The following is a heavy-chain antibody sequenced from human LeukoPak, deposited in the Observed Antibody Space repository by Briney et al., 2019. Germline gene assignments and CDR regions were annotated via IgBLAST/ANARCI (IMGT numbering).Heavy chain of an antibody. D-gene: IGHD5-12*01. CDR3: ARGFSDYDLYYYYYMDV. CDR1: GGSFSGYD. Sequence: PSETLSLTCAVNGGSFSGYDWIWIRQPPGKGLEWIGEINHSGNINYNSSLTSGVIISVDTSKNQFSLKLTSLTAADTAVYYCARGFSDYDLYYYYYMDVWGKGTTVTVSS. V-gene: IGHV4-34*01. J-gene: IGHJ6*03. CDR2: INHSGNI.